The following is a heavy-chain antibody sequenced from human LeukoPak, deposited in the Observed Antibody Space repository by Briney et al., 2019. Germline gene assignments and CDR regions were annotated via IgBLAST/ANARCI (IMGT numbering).Heavy chain of an antibody. CDR2: ARKKSNSYTT. Sequence: GGSLRLSCATSAFTFSEYYMDWVRQAPGKGLEWVGRARKKSNSYTTEYAASVKGRFTISRDDSKNSLYLYMNSLQTEDTAVYYCARAKFSSASGTFDFWGQGTLVTVSS. J-gene: IGHJ3*01. CDR3: ARAKFSSASGTFDF. D-gene: IGHD3-22*01. CDR1: AFTFSEYY. V-gene: IGHV3-72*01.